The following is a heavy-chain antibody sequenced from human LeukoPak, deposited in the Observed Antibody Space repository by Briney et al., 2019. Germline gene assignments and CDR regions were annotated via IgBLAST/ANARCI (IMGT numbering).Heavy chain of an antibody. CDR3: ARSSWVSGGELDD. CDR2: INHSGST. J-gene: IGHJ4*02. V-gene: IGHV4-34*01. CDR1: GGSFSGYY. Sequence: PSETLSLTCAVYGGSFSGYYWSWIRQPPGKGLEWIGEINHSGSTNYNPSLKSRVTISVDTSKNQFSLKLSSVTAADTAVYYCARSSWVSGGELDDWGQGTLVT. D-gene: IGHD2-21*01.